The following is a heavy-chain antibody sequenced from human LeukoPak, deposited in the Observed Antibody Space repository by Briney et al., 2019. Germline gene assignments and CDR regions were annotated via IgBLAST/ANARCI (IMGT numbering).Heavy chain of an antibody. CDR2: ISWNSGSI. CDR3: AKDVDGMDV. Sequence: SGRPLRLSCAASGFTFDDYAMHWVRQAPGKGLEWVSGISWNSGSIGYADSVKGRFTISRDNAKNSLYLQMNSLRAEDTALYYCAKDVDGMDVWGQGTTVTVSS. V-gene: IGHV3-9*01. CDR1: GFTFDDYA. J-gene: IGHJ6*02.